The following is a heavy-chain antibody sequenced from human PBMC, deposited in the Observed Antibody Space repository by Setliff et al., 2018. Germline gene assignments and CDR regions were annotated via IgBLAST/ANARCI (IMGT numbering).Heavy chain of an antibody. CDR3: ARGNYGDPDY. D-gene: IGHD4-17*01. V-gene: IGHV1-18*01. Sequence: GASVKVSCKTSGHIFSSYGITWVRQAPGQGLEWMGWIFPKTGNTNYAHKLQGRVSMTTDTSTGTAYMEPRSLRSDDTAVYYCARGNYGDPDYWGQGTLVTVSS. J-gene: IGHJ4*02. CDR2: IFPKTGNT. CDR1: GHIFSSYG.